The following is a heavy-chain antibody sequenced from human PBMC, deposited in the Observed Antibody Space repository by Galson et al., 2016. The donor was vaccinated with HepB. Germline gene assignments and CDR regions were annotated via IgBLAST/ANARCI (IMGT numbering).Heavy chain of an antibody. Sequence: SLRLSCAASGFSFSSFWMYWVRQAPGKGLVWVSRLNPDGSTTTYADSVKGRFTISRDNARNTLYLQMNSLRVEDTAVYYCARGRRISVFGARIGGGYNYFDPWGQGALVTVSS. CDR3: ARGRRISVFGARIGGGYNYFDP. V-gene: IGHV3-74*01. CDR1: GFSFSSFW. D-gene: IGHD3-3*01. J-gene: IGHJ5*02. CDR2: LNPDGSTT.